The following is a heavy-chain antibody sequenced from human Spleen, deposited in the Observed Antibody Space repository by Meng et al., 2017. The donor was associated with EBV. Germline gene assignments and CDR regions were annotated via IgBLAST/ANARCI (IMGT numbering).Heavy chain of an antibody. Sequence: VKLGEPGGGLVQPGGSLRLSCVGSGISAYWVHWVRQVPGKGLVWVSRINEDGSIVNYADSVKGRFTIFRDNAKNTVSLQMNSLRVEDTALYYCAKDCFGARDYWGQGTLVTVSS. CDR1: GISAYW. D-gene: IGHD1-26*01. J-gene: IGHJ4*02. CDR3: AKDCFGARDY. V-gene: IGHV3-74*01. CDR2: INEDGSIV.